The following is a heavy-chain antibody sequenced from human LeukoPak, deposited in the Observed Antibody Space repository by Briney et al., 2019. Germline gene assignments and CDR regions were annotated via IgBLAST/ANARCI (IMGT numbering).Heavy chain of an antibody. CDR2: INTDSSDI. D-gene: IGHD2-2*01. Sequence: GGSLRLSCAASGFTFSRYAMNWVRQAPGKGLEWVPYINTDSSDIHYADSVKGRFTISRDNARNTLYLQLSSLRAEDSGVYYCARDTFQPGLIDSWGQGTLVTVSS. CDR1: GFTFSRYA. J-gene: IGHJ4*02. CDR3: ARDTFQPGLIDS. V-gene: IGHV3-21*05.